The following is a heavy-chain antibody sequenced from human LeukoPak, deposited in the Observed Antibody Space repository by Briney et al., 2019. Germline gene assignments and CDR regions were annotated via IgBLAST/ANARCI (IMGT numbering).Heavy chain of an antibody. Sequence: GGSLRLSCAASGFTFSSYSMNWVRQAPGKGLEWVSSISSSSSYIYYADSVKGRFTISRDNAKNSLYLQMNSLRAEDTAVYYCARDTAMARGFDYWGQGTLVTVSS. CDR1: GFTFSSYS. CDR2: ISSSSSYI. CDR3: ARDTAMARGFDY. J-gene: IGHJ4*02. D-gene: IGHD5-18*01. V-gene: IGHV3-21*01.